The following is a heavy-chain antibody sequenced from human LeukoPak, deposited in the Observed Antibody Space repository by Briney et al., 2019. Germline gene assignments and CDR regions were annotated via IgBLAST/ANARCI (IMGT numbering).Heavy chain of an antibody. V-gene: IGHV3-21*01. CDR1: GFTFSALS. CDR2: ISGNSQYI. CDR3: ATHGDSSGYSSDS. Sequence: GGPLRSSCATSGFTFSALSMNCVRQAPGKGLEWVSSISGNSQYIVYADSLKGRFTISRDNAKSSLYLQINSLRAEDTAVYYCATHGDSSGYSSDSWGQGTLVTVSS. D-gene: IGHD3-22*01. J-gene: IGHJ4*02.